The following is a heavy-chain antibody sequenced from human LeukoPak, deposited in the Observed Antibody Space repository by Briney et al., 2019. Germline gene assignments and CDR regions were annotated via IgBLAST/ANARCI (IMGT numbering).Heavy chain of an antibody. CDR3: ARAPTFSGWFDY. Sequence: GGSLRLSCAASGFTFSNYARNWVRQAPGKGLEWVSSISSSSSYIYYADSVKGRFTISRDNAKNSLYLQMNSLRVEDTAVYYCARAPTFSGWFDYWGQGTLVTVSS. CDR2: ISSSSSYI. D-gene: IGHD6-19*01. V-gene: IGHV3-21*01. CDR1: GFTFSNYA. J-gene: IGHJ4*02.